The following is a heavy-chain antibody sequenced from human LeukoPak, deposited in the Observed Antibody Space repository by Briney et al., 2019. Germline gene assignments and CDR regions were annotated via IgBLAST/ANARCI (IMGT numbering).Heavy chain of an antibody. V-gene: IGHV1-2*02. CDR1: GYTFTGYY. CDR2: INPNSGGT. D-gene: IGHD3-10*01. CDR3: ARELLWFGELQSPFDY. J-gene: IGHJ4*02. Sequence: GASVKVSCKASGYTFTGYYMHWVRQAPGQGLEWMGWINPNSGGTNYAQKFQGRVTMTRDTSISTAYMELSRLRSDDTAVYYCARELLWFGELQSPFDYWGQGTLVTVSS.